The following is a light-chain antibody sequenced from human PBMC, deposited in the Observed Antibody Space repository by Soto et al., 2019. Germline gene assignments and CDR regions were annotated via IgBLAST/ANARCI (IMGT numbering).Light chain of an antibody. J-gene: IGKJ1*01. Sequence: AIRMTQSPSSFSASTGDRVTITCRASQGISSYLAWYQQKPGKAPKLLIYAASTLQSGVPSRFSGSGSGTDFTLTINCLQSEDFATYYCQQYYSYPGTFGQGTKVEIK. CDR3: QQYYSYPGT. CDR2: AAS. V-gene: IGKV1-8*01. CDR1: QGISSY.